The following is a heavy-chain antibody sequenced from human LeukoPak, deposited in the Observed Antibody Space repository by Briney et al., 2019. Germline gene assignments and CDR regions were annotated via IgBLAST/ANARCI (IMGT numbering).Heavy chain of an antibody. CDR2: IKQDGSEK. V-gene: IGHV3-7*01. CDR3: ARGLSGLRYFDWLGSPYYYYMDV. CDR1: GFTFSSYW. J-gene: IGHJ6*03. Sequence: GGSLRLSCAASGFTFSSYWMSWVRQAPGKGLEWVANIKQDGSEKYYVDSVKGRFTISRDNAKNSLYLQMNSLRAEDTAVYYCARGLSGLRYFDWLGSPYYYYMDVWGKGTTVTVSS. D-gene: IGHD3-9*01.